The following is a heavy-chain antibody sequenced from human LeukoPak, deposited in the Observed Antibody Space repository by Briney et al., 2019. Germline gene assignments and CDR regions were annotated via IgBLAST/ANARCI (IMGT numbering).Heavy chain of an antibody. J-gene: IGHJ4*02. CDR1: GFTFSSYA. CDR3: ARDGSGGSYLDY. CDR2: ISYDGSNK. V-gene: IGHV3-30-3*01. Sequence: GRSLRLSCAASGFTFSSYAMHWVRQAPGKGLEWVAVISYDGSNKYYADSVKGRFTISRDNSKNTLYLQMNSLRVEDTAVYYCARDGSGGSYLDYWGQGTLVTVSS. D-gene: IGHD2-15*01.